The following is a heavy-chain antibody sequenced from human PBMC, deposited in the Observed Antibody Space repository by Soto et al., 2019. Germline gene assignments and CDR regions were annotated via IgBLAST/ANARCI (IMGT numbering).Heavy chain of an antibody. V-gene: IGHV3-13*01. Sequence: ESGGGLVQPGGSLRLSCAASGFTFSSYDMHWVRQATGKGLEWVSAIGTAGDTYYPGSVKGRFTISRENAKNSLYLQMNSLRAGDTAVYYCARAGIAVAGPGALDYWGQGTLVTVSS. CDR3: ARAGIAVAGPGALDY. CDR1: GFTFSSYD. D-gene: IGHD6-19*01. J-gene: IGHJ4*02. CDR2: IGTAGDT.